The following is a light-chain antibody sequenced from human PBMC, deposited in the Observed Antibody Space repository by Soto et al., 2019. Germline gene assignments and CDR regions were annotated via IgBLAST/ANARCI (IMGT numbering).Light chain of an antibody. CDR3: SSYTSSSTRV. CDR1: SSVVGAYDY. CDR2: EVS. V-gene: IGLV2-14*03. J-gene: IGLJ1*01. Sequence: QSALTQPASVSGSPGQSITISCTGTSSVVGAYDYVSWYQQHPDKAPKLMIYEVSHRPSGVSNRFYGSKSVNTATLTISGLQAEDEADYYCSSYTSSSTRVFGTGTKVTVL.